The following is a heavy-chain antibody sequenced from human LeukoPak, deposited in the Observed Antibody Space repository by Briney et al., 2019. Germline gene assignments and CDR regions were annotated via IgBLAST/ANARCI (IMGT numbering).Heavy chain of an antibody. CDR1: GYTFTSYA. V-gene: IGHV1-3*03. CDR3: ARSPPRTSHPSYFDY. D-gene: IGHD2-2*01. J-gene: IGHJ4*02. CDR2: INAGNGNT. Sequence: ASVKVFCKASGYTFTSYAMHWVRQAPGQRLEWMGWINAGNGNTKYSQEFQGRVTITRDTSTSTAYMELSSLRSEDTAVYYCARSPPRTSHPSYFDYWGQGTLVTVSS.